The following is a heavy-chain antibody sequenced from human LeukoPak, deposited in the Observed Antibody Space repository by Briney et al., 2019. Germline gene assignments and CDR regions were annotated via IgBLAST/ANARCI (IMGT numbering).Heavy chain of an antibody. CDR3: AREQSYYYGMDA. D-gene: IGHD4-11*01. Sequence: ASVKVSCKASGYTFTGYYMHWVRQAPGQGLEWMGRINPNSGGTNYAQKFQGRVTMTRDTSISTAYMELSRLRSDDTAVYYCAREQSYYYGMDAWGQGTTVTVSS. CDR2: INPNSGGT. CDR1: GYTFTGYY. J-gene: IGHJ6*02. V-gene: IGHV1-2*06.